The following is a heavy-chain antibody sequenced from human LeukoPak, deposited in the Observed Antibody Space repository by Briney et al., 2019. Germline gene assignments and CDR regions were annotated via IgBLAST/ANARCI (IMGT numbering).Heavy chain of an antibody. V-gene: IGHV3-9*01. CDR1: GFTFDDYA. CDR3: AKDVYYYDSSGHDY. D-gene: IGHD3-22*01. J-gene: IGHJ4*02. Sequence: SGGSLRLSCAASGFTFDDYAMHWVRQAPGKGLEWVSGISWNSGSIGYADSVKGRFTISRDNAKNSLYLQMNSLRAEDTALYYCAKDVYYYDSSGHDYWGQGTLVTASS. CDR2: ISWNSGSI.